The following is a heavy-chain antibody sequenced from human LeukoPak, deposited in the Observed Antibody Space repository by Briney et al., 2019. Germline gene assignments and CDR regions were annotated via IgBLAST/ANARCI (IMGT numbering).Heavy chain of an antibody. V-gene: IGHV4-34*01. CDR2: MNPSGST. Sequence: SETLSLTCAVYGGSFSGYYWSWIRQPPGKGLEWIGEMNPSGSTNYNPSLKSRVTISVDTSKNQFSLKLSSVTAADTAVYYCARRRQDVTMIVLVMTAVSYYLDVWGKGTTVTVS. J-gene: IGHJ6*03. CDR3: ARRRQDVTMIVLVMTAVSYYLDV. CDR1: GGSFSGYY. D-gene: IGHD3-22*01.